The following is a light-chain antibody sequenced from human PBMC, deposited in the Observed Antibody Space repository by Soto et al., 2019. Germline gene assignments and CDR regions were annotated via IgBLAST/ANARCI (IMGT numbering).Light chain of an antibody. V-gene: IGKV3-11*01. CDR3: QQYNNWPS. J-gene: IGKJ5*01. CDR2: DAS. CDR1: RSVGRS. Sequence: EIVLTQSPGTLSLSPGERATLSCRASRSVGRSLAWYQQKPGQAPRLLIYDASNRATGIPARFSGSGSGTGFTLTIRSLQSEDFAVYCCQQYNNWPSFGQGTRLEIK.